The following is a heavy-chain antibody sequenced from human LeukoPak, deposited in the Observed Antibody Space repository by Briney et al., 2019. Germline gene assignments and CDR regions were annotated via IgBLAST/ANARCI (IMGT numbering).Heavy chain of an antibody. Sequence: SETLSLTCTVSGDSISFYYWSWIRQPPGKGLEWIGYIYYSGSTNYNPSLKSRVTISVDTSKNQFSLKLTSVTAADTAVYYCARHFNYYYYGMDVWGQGTTVTVSS. CDR3: ARHFNYYYYGMDV. CDR1: GDSISFYY. J-gene: IGHJ6*02. CDR2: IYYSGST. V-gene: IGHV4-59*08.